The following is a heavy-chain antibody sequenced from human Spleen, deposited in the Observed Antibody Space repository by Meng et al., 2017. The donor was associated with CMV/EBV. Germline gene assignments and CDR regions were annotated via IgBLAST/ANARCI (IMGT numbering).Heavy chain of an antibody. V-gene: IGHV3-48*03. D-gene: IGHD1-26*01. J-gene: IGHJ6*02. CDR2: ISSSGSTI. Sequence: GGSLRLSCAASGFTFSSYEMNWVRQAPGKGLEWVSYISSSGSTIYYADSVKGRFTISRDNAKNSLYLQMNSLRAEDTAVYYCAREVGNPSYYYYGMDVWGQGTTVTVSS. CDR3: AREVGNPSYYYYGMDV. CDR1: GFTFSSYE.